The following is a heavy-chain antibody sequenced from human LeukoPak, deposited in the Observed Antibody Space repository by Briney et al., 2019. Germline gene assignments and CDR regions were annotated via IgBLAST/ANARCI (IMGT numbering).Heavy chain of an antibody. Sequence: PGGSLRLSCAASGFTFSSSAMNWVRQAPGKGLEYVSAISSNGGSTYYANSVKGRFTISRDNSKNTLYLQMGSLRAEDMAVYYCARESKSGSYQIFDYWGQGTLVTVSS. D-gene: IGHD1-26*01. V-gene: IGHV3-64*01. CDR2: ISSNGGST. J-gene: IGHJ4*02. CDR1: GFTFSSSA. CDR3: ARESKSGSYQIFDY.